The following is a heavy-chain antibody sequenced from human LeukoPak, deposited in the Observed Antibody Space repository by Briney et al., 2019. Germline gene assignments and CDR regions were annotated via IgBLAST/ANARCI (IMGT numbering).Heavy chain of an antibody. Sequence: PSETLSLTCTVSGGSVSSGIYYWSWIRQPPGKGLEWIGYIYNSGSTNYNPSLKSRVTISVDTSKNQFSLKLSSVTAADTAVYYCARGGISGAVAGTFYYWGQGTLVTVSS. CDR1: GGSVSSGIYY. CDR3: ARGGISGAVAGTFYY. J-gene: IGHJ4*02. V-gene: IGHV4-61*01. D-gene: IGHD6-19*01. CDR2: IYNSGST.